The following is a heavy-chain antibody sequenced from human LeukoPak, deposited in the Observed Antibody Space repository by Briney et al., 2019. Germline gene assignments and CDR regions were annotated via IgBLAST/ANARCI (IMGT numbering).Heavy chain of an antibody. D-gene: IGHD6-19*01. Sequence: SETLSLTCTVSGGSISTSNYYWGWIRQPPGKGLEWIGNIFYSGSTYYSPSLKSRVTISLDTSRNQFSLKLSSVTAADTAVYYCARFPWVGQWLAAFDYWGQGTLVTVSS. CDR1: GGSISTSNYY. J-gene: IGHJ4*02. CDR2: IFYSGST. V-gene: IGHV4-39*07. CDR3: ARFPWVGQWLAAFDY.